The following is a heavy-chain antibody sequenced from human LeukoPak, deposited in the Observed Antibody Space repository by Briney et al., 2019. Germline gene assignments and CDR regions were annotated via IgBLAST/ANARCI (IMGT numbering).Heavy chain of an antibody. J-gene: IGHJ4*02. V-gene: IGHV3-7*01. CDR3: AREPTYSHGSGSLDY. D-gene: IGHD3-10*01. Sequence: GGSLRLSCAVSGFTFSSYWMSWVRQAPGKGLEWVANIKQDESEKYFVDSVKGRFTISRDNAKNSLCLQMNSLRAEDTAVYYCAREPTYSHGSGSLDYWGQGTLVTVSS. CDR2: IKQDESEK. CDR1: GFTFSSYW.